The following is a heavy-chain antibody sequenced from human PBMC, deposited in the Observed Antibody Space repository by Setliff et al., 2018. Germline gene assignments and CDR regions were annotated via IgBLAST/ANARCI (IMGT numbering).Heavy chain of an antibody. CDR1: GGSISSYY. Sequence: SETLSLPCTLSGGSISSYYWSWIRPPAGKGLEWIGHIYIGGSANYNPSLKSRVTMSIDTSKNQFSLKLNSVTAADMAVYYCAREQWLDPPGYYYMDVWAKGTTVTVSS. J-gene: IGHJ6*03. D-gene: IGHD6-19*01. CDR3: AREQWLDPPGYYYMDV. V-gene: IGHV4-4*07. CDR2: IYIGGSA.